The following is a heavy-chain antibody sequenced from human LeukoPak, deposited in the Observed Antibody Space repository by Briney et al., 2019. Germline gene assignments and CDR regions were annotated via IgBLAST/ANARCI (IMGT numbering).Heavy chain of an antibody. V-gene: IGHV4-59*01. CDR1: GASINSYR. D-gene: IGHD2-2*01. J-gene: IGHJ4*02. CDR3: TKCCYEPFDC. Sequence: PSETLSLTCNVSGASINSYRWNWIRQPPGKGLEWIGYISYDGKTNYNPSLKSRLTLSVDTSKNQFSLNLNSVTAADTARYYCTKCCYEPFDCWGQGTLVTVTA. CDR2: ISYDGKT.